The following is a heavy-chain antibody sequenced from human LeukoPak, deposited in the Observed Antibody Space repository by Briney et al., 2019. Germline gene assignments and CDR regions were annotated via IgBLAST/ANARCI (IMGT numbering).Heavy chain of an antibody. CDR2: INHSGGT. Sequence: SETLSLTCAVYGGSFSGYYWSWIRQPPGKGLEWIGEINHSGGTNYNPSLKSRVTISVDTSKNQFSLKLSSVTAADTAVYYCARGPRFLEWLFFDYWGQGTLVTVSS. V-gene: IGHV4-34*01. CDR1: GGSFSGYY. J-gene: IGHJ4*02. CDR3: ARGPRFLEWLFFDY. D-gene: IGHD3-3*01.